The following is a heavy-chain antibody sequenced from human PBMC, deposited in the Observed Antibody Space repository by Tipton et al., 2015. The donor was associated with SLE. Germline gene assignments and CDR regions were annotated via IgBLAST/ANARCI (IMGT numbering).Heavy chain of an antibody. Sequence: TLSLTCTVSGGSISSYYWSWIRQPPGKGLEWIGYIQYSGSTKYNPSLKSRITISVDSSKNQFSLRLNSVTAADTAVYYCAREEDSGGGILDYWGQGILVTVSS. CDR2: IQYSGST. CDR3: AREEDSGGGILDY. CDR1: GGSISSYY. V-gene: IGHV4-59*01. J-gene: IGHJ4*02. D-gene: IGHD2-15*01.